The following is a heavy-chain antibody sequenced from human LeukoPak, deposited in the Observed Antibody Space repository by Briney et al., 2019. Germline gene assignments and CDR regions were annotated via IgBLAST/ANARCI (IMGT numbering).Heavy chain of an antibody. V-gene: IGHV4-39*07. D-gene: IGHD2-2*01. Sequence: SETLSLTCTVSGGSISSSSYYWGWIRQPPGKGLEWIGSIYHSGNPYYNPSLESRVIISVDTSKNQFSLKLSSVTDADTAVYYCARVHLDWVVPAASTVNWFDPWGQGTLVTVSS. CDR1: GGSISSSSYY. J-gene: IGHJ5*02. CDR2: IYHSGNP. CDR3: ARVHLDWVVPAASTVNWFDP.